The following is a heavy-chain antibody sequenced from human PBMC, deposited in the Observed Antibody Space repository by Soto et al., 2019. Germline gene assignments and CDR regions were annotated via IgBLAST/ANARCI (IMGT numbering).Heavy chain of an antibody. J-gene: IGHJ4*02. V-gene: IGHV3-30*03. CDR3: ASDTSSYENYYEMFKGYFNY. D-gene: IGHD3-22*01. Sequence: PGGSLIISCASSGFTFSRYLRHWVRQAPGKGLEWMAVISYDGSVEYYADSVKCRFTISRDNSKNSLYLQMNSLRAEDTAVYFCASDTSSYENYYEMFKGYFNYWGQGNLVTVSS. CDR1: GFTFSRYL. CDR2: ISYDGSVE.